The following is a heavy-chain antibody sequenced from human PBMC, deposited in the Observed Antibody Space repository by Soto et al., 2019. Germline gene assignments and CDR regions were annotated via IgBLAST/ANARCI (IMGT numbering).Heavy chain of an antibody. CDR2: INHSGST. CDR3: ARVPVFIAVAGTGYYYYGMDG. V-gene: IGHV4-34*01. CDR1: GGSFSGYY. Sequence: SETLSLTCAVYGGSFSGYYWSWIRQPPGKGLEWIGEINHSGSTNYNPSLKSRVTISVDTSKNQFSLKLSSVTAADTAVYYCARVPVFIAVAGTGYYYYGMDGWGQGTTVTVSS. J-gene: IGHJ6*02. D-gene: IGHD6-19*01.